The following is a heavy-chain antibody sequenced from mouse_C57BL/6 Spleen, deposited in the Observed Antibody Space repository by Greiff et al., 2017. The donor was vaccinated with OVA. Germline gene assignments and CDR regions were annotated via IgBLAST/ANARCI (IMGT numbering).Heavy chain of an antibody. CDR3: AREGNWHFDY. CDR2: INPGSGGT. J-gene: IGHJ2*01. V-gene: IGHV1-54*01. CDR1: GYAFTNYL. Sequence: VQLQESGAELVRPGPSVKVSCKASGYAFTNYLIEWVKQRPGQGLEWIGVINPGSGGTNYNEKFKGKATLTADKSSSTAYMQLSSLTSEDSAVYFCAREGNWHFDYWGQGTTLTVSS. D-gene: IGHD2-1*01.